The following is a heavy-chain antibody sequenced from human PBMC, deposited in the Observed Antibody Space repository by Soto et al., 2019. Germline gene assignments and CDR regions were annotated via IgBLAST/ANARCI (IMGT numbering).Heavy chain of an antibody. D-gene: IGHD3-16*02. CDR2: IKSKTDGGTT. V-gene: IGHV3-15*07. Sequence: GGSLRLSCAASGFTFSNAWINWVRQAPGKGLEWVGRIKSKTDGGTTDFAAPVKGRFAISRDDSKNMVYLQMNSLKTEDTAVYYCTSDSYITIVIISFYYWGHGTLVPVSS. J-gene: IGHJ4*01. CDR3: TSDSYITIVIISFYY. CDR1: GFTFSNAW.